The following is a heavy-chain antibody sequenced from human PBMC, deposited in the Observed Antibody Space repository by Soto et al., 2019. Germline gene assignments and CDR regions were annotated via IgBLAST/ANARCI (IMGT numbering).Heavy chain of an antibody. J-gene: IGHJ3*02. Sequence: GRPLRLCYAASGCTFISLARSRVRQTKGKGLEWVSAISGSGGSTYYADSVKGRFTISRDNSKNTLYLQMNSLRAEDTAVYYCAKGGLRPQRGGAFDIWGQGTMVTVSS. D-gene: IGHD4-17*01. CDR2: ISGSGGST. V-gene: IGHV3-23*01. CDR3: AKGGLRPQRGGAFDI. CDR1: GCTFISLA.